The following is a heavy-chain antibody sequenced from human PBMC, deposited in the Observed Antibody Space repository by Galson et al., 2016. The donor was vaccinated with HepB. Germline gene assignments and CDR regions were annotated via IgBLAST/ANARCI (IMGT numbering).Heavy chain of an antibody. CDR3: ARRQMYTMSAFDY. V-gene: IGHV3-7*01. Sequence: SLRLSCAASGFTFSTYWMSWVRQAPGKGLEWVANIKRDGSEKYYVDSVKGRFTISRDTAKSSLYLQMNSLRAEDTAVYYCARRQMYTMSAFDYWGQGTLVTVSS. D-gene: IGHD2-2*02. J-gene: IGHJ4*02. CDR2: IKRDGSEK. CDR1: GFTFSTYW.